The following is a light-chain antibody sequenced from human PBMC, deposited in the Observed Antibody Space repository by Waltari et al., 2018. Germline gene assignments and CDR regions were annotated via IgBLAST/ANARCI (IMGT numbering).Light chain of an antibody. J-gene: IGKJ4*01. V-gene: IGKV4-1*01. CDR3: QQYYSTPLT. CDR2: WAS. CDR1: VLYGSNNKNY. Sequence: VLYGSNNKNYLAWYQQKPRHPPRLLSYWASARESWVPDRFSGSWSETDFTLSISSLQAEDVAVYYCQQYYSTPLTFGGGTKVELK.